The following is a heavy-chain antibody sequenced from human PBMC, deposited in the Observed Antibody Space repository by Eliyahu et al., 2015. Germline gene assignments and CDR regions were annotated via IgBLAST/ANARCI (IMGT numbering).Heavy chain of an antibody. J-gene: IGHJ6*04. CDR1: GFTFSSYW. V-gene: IGHV3-74*01. Sequence: HHGXSLRLSCAASGFTFSSYWMHWVRQAPGKGLVWVSRINSDGSSTSYADSVKGRFTISRDNAKNTLYLQMNSLRAEDTAVYYCARGDRLLSIYYYGMDVWGKGTTVTVSS. CDR2: INSDGSST. CDR3: ARGDRLLSIYYYGMDV. D-gene: IGHD3-10*01.